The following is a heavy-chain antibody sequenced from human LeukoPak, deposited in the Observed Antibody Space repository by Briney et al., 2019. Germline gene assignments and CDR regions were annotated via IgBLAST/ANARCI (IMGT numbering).Heavy chain of an antibody. J-gene: IGHJ5*02. CDR1: GGTFSSYA. V-gene: IGHV1-69*13. CDR2: IIPIFGTA. D-gene: IGHD3-22*01. Sequence: GASVKVSCKASGGTFSSYAISWVRQAPGQGLEWMGEIIPIFGTANYAQKFQGRVTITADESTSTAYMELSSLRSEDTAVYYCARTPYDSSGYYYYRWFDPWGQGTLVTVSS. CDR3: ARTPYDSSGYYYYRWFDP.